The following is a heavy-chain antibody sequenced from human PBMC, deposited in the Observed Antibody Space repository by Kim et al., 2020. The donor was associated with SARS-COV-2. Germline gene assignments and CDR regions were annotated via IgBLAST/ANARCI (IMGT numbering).Heavy chain of an antibody. CDR1: GFIFNNYI. V-gene: IGHV3-30-3*01. CDR3: TREADGFDV. Sequence: GGSLRLSCAASGFIFNNYIMHWVRQAPGKGLEWVAIISYDVNWKFEADSVRGRFTISRDNSNNILYLQMNSLRTEDTGVYYCTREADGFDVWGQGTMVTVSS. J-gene: IGHJ3*01. CDR2: ISYDVNWK.